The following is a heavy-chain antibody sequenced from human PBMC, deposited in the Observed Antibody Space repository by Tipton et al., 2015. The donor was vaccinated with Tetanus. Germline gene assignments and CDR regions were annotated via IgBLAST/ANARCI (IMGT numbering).Heavy chain of an antibody. J-gene: IGHJ3*02. CDR1: GYSFTSYW. CDR3: ARHISHYDSSGYYVAFDI. V-gene: IGHV5-51*01. D-gene: IGHD3-22*01. Sequence: QLVQSGAEVKKPGESLKISCKGSGYSFTSYWIGWVRQMPGKGLEWMGIIYPGDSDTRYSPSFQGQVTISADKSISTAYLQWSSLKASDPAMYYCARHISHYDSSGYYVAFDIWGQGTMVTVSS. CDR2: IYPGDSDT.